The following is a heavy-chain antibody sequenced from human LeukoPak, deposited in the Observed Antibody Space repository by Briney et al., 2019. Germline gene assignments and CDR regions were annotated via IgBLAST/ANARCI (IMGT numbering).Heavy chain of an antibody. J-gene: IGHJ5*02. CDR3: AVRKGEAVAGTGINWFDP. CDR2: IIPIFGIA. Sequence: ASVKVSRKVSGGTFSSYAISWVRQAPGQGLEWMGRIIPIFGIANYAQKFQGRVTITADKSTSTAYMELSSLRSEDTAVYYCAVRKGEAVAGTGINWFDPWGQGTLVTVSS. D-gene: IGHD6-19*01. V-gene: IGHV1-69*04. CDR1: GGTFSSYA.